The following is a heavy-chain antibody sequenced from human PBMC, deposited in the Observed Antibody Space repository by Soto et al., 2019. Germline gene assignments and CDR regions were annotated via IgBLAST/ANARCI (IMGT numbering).Heavy chain of an antibody. D-gene: IGHD3-16*01. Sequence: EVQLLESGGDSVQPGGSVRLSCAGSGFTFINYSMNWVRQAPGQGLEWVSTISGGGDATCFADSVRGRFTFSRDNSKNTVTLQMNSQVVDDTAVYYGVCYVVGSTSRPDYWYFDLWGRGTLVIVSS. J-gene: IGHJ2*01. CDR1: GFTFINYS. V-gene: IGHV3-23*01. CDR3: VCYVVGSTSRPDYWYFDL. CDR2: ISGGGDAT.